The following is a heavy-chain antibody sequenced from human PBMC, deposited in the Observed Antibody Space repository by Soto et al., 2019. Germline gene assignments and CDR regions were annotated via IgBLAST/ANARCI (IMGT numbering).Heavy chain of an antibody. Sequence: LSLTCAVYGGSFSGYYWSWIRQPPGKGLEWIGEINHSGSTNYNPSLKSRVTISVDTSKNQFSLKLSSVTAADTAVYYCARGGGYCSSTSCYTRQYYYYYYGMDVWGQGTTVTVSS. CDR3: ARGGGYCSSTSCYTRQYYYYYYGMDV. J-gene: IGHJ6*02. V-gene: IGHV4-34*01. CDR2: INHSGST. D-gene: IGHD2-2*02. CDR1: GGSFSGYY.